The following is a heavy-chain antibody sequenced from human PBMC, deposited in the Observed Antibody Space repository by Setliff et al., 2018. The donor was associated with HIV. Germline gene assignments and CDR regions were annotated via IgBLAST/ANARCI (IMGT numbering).Heavy chain of an antibody. CDR1: GYYFTTFL. V-gene: IGHV5-51*01. D-gene: IGHD2-8*01. CDR2: VSPGDSGT. J-gene: IGHJ4*02. CDR3: ARLKDVVLMVNDF. Sequence: PGGALKIPCKGSGYYFTTFLIGWVRQMPGKGLEWMGIVSPGDSGTSYSPSFQGQVTMSADKSISTAYLQWSSLKASDTAMYYCARLKDVVLMVNDFWGQGTLVTVSS.